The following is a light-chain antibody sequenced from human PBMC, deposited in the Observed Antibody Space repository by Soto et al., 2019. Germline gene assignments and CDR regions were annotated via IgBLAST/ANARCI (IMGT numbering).Light chain of an antibody. CDR3: SSYTSSSTNYV. CDR2: EVS. Sequence: QSVLTQPASVSGPPGQSITSSCTGTSSDVGGYNYVSWYQQHPGKAPKLMIYEVSNRPSGVSNRFSGSKSGNTASLTISGLQAEDEADYYCSSYTSSSTNYVFGTGTKVTVL. CDR1: SSDVGGYNY. J-gene: IGLJ1*01. V-gene: IGLV2-14*01.